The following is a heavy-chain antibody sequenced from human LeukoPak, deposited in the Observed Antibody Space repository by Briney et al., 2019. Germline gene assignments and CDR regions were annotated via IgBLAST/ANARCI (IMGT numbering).Heavy chain of an antibody. D-gene: IGHD3-16*02. J-gene: IGHJ4*02. CDR2: INHSEST. Sequence: SETLSLTCAVYGGSFSGYYWSRIRQPPGKGPEWIEEINHSESTNYNPSLKSRVTISVDTSKNQFSLKLSSVTAADTAVYYCARVVIPYYFDYWGQGTLVTVSS. CDR3: ARVVIPYYFDY. V-gene: IGHV4-34*01. CDR1: GGSFSGYY.